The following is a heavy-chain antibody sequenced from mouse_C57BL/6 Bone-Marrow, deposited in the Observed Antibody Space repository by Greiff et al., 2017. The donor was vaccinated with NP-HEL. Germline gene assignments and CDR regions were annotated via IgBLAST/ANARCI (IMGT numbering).Heavy chain of an antibody. Sequence: VQLQQSGAELVKPGASVKLSCTASGFNIKDYYMHWVKQRTEQGLEWIGRIDPEDGETKYAPKFQGKATMTADTSSNTAYLQLSSLTSEDTAVYYCARFNFSYYYAMDYWGQGTSVTVSS. D-gene: IGHD1-2*01. CDR2: IDPEDGET. J-gene: IGHJ4*01. CDR3: ARFNFSYYYAMDY. V-gene: IGHV14-2*01. CDR1: GFNIKDYY.